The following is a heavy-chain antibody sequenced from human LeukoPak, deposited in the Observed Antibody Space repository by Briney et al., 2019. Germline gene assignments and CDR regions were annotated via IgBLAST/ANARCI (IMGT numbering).Heavy chain of an antibody. D-gene: IGHD6-6*01. V-gene: IGHV3-21*01. CDR2: ISSSSSYI. J-gene: IGHJ4*02. CDR1: GFTFSSYS. CDR3: ARDRMGIAARPDY. Sequence: GGSLRLSCAASGFTFSSYSMNWVRQAPGKGLEWVSSISSSSSYIYYADSVKGRFTISRDNAKNSLYLQMNSLRAEDTAVYYCARDRMGIAARPDYWGQGTLVTVSS.